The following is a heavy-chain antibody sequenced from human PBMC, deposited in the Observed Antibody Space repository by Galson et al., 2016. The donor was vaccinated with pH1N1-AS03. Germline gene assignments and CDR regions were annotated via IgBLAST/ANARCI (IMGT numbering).Heavy chain of an antibody. V-gene: IGHV1-18*04. J-gene: IGHJ5*02. CDR2: VSGHDGET. Sequence: SVKVSCKASGYTFTSYGISWVRQAPGQGLEWMGWVSGHDGETNYAESMEGRVTMTADTSTGTAYMELRSLRSDNTAGYYCARDWEPHMRMDCFDPWGQGTLVTVSS. CDR1: GYTFTSYG. CDR3: ARDWEPHMRMDCFDP. D-gene: IGHD1-26*01.